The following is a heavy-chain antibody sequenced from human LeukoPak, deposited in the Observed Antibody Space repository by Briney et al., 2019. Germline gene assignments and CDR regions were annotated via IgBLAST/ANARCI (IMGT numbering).Heavy chain of an antibody. CDR2: LSYDGNDN. Sequence: GGSLRLSCAASGFTFSNYEMHWVRQAPGKGLEWVALLSYDGNDNYYADSVKGRFTISRDNSKNTLYLQMTSLRAEDTAVYYCAREGHGGYDGERGGAFDIWGQGTTVTVSS. J-gene: IGHJ3*02. CDR1: GFTFSNYE. V-gene: IGHV3-30*01. D-gene: IGHD3-10*01. CDR3: AREGHGGYDGERGGAFDI.